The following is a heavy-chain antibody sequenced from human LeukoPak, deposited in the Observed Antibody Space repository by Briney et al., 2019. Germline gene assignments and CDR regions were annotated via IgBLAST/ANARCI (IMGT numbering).Heavy chain of an antibody. V-gene: IGHV3-21*01. CDR3: ATLRITMVRGAREEYYYYYMDV. CDR1: GFTFSSYS. D-gene: IGHD3-10*01. CDR2: ISSSSSYI. J-gene: IGHJ6*03. Sequence: KPGGSLRLSCAPSGFTFSSYSMNWVREAPGKGREWVSYISSSSSYIYYADSVKGRFTISRDNGKNSLYLQMNSLRAEDTAVYYCATLRITMVRGAREEYYYYYMDVWGKGTTVTVSS.